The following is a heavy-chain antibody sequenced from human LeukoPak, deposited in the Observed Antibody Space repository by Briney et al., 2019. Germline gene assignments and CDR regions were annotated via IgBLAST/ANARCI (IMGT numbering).Heavy chain of an antibody. CDR2: ISYDGSNK. V-gene: IGHV3-30*18. CDR1: GFTFSSYG. D-gene: IGHD6-13*01. J-gene: IGHJ4*02. CDR3: AKDQRTTLAAAGAFDY. Sequence: PGGSLRLSCAASGFTFSSYGMHWVRQAPGKGLEWVAVISYDGSNKYYADSVKGRFTISRDNSKNTLYLQMNSLRAEDTAVYYCAKDQRTTLAAAGAFDYWGQGTLVTVSS.